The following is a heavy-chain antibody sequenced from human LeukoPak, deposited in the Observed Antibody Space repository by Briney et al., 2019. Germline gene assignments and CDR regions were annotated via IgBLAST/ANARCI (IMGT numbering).Heavy chain of an antibody. D-gene: IGHD4-11*01. J-gene: IGHJ6*03. CDR2: ISAYNGNT. Sequence: GASVKVSCKASGYTFTSYGISWVRQAPGQGLEWMGWISAYNGNTNYAQKLQGRVTMTTDTSTSTAYMELRSLRSDDTAVYYCARDYDYSNKLGRYYYMDVWGKGTTVTVSS. CDR1: GYTFTSYG. V-gene: IGHV1-18*01. CDR3: ARDYDYSNKLGRYYYMDV.